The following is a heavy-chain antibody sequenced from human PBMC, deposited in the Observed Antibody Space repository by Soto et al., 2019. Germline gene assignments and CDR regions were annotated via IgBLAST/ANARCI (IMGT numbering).Heavy chain of an antibody. V-gene: IGHV4-59*01. D-gene: IGHD3-22*01. CDR1: GGSISSYY. Sequence: PSETLSLTCTVSGGSISSYYWSWIRQPPGKGLEWIGYIYYSGSTSYNPSLKSRVTISVDTSKNQFSLKLSSVTAADTAVYYCAGGDYYDSSGYYRPFVYWGQGTLVTVSS. CDR2: IYYSGST. J-gene: IGHJ4*02. CDR3: AGGDYYDSSGYYRPFVY.